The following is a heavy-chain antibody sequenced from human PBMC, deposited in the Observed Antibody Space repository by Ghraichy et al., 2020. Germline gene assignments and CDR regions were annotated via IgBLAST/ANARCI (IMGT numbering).Heavy chain of an antibody. Sequence: GGSLRLSCAASGFTFSNYAMSWFRQAPGKGLEWVSAIRGSGVKTYYAESVKGRFTVSRDNSRDSFYLQMNSLRAEDTAVYYCAKEMDTRGWYSADYWGQGTLVTVSS. CDR3: AKEMDTRGWYSADY. CDR1: GFTFSNYA. D-gene: IGHD6-19*01. V-gene: IGHV3-23*01. J-gene: IGHJ4*02. CDR2: IRGSGVKT.